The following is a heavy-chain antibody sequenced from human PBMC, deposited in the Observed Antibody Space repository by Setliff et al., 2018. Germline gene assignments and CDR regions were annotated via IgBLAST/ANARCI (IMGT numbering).Heavy chain of an antibody. Sequence: SETLSLTCNVSGGSISSSSYYWGWIRQPPGKGLEWIGYIYYSGSTSYYNPSLKSRVTMSADTSKNQFSLKLSSVTAADTAVYYCARGSFPYDNSGFDYWGQGTLVTVSS. J-gene: IGHJ4*02. V-gene: IGHV4-61*05. CDR3: ARGSFPYDNSGFDY. D-gene: IGHD3-22*01. CDR2: IYYSGSTS. CDR1: GGSISSSSYY.